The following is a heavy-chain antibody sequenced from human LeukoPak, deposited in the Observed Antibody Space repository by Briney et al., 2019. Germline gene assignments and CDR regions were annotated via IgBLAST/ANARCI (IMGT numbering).Heavy chain of an antibody. CDR1: GDSISSTSYY. CDR2: IYYSGNT. J-gene: IGHJ4*02. V-gene: IGHV4-39*01. Sequence: SETLSLTCTVSGDSISSTSYYWAWIRQPPGKGLEWIGSIYYSGNTYYSPSLKSRVTISVDTSKHQFSLKLSSVTAADTAVYYCAADSSGYYYGPYWGQGTLVTVSS. CDR3: AADSSGYYYGPY. D-gene: IGHD3-22*01.